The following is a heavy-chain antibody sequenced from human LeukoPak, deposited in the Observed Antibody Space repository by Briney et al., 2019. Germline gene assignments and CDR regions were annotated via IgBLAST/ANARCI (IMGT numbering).Heavy chain of an antibody. CDR3: ARDVGGAFDI. CDR2: ISAYTGNT. J-gene: IGHJ3*02. CDR1: GYTFTSYG. D-gene: IGHD2-15*01. Sequence: ASVNVSCNASGYTFTSYGISWVRQAPGLPPEWMGWISAYTGNTNYAQKLQGRVTMTTDTSTSTAYMELRSLRSDDTAVYYCARDVGGAFDIWGQGTMVTVSS. V-gene: IGHV1-18*01.